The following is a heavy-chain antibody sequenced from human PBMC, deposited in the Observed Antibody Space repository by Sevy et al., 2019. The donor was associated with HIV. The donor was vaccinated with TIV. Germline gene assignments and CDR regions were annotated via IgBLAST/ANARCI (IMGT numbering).Heavy chain of an antibody. Sequence: GGSRRLSCAASGFTFSSYWMSWVRQAPGKGLEWVANIKQDGSEKYYVDSVKGRFTISRDNAKNSLYLQMNSLRAEDTAVYYCARGYSNLRGYSYGTYYFDYWGQGTLVTVSS. CDR1: GFTFSSYW. CDR2: IKQDGSEK. V-gene: IGHV3-7*04. J-gene: IGHJ4*02. D-gene: IGHD5-18*01. CDR3: ARGYSNLRGYSYGTYYFDY.